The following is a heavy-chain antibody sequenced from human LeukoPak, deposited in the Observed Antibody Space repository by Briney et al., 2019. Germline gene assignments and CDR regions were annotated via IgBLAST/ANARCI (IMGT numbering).Heavy chain of an antibody. CDR3: ARDKRSIAALNILRTTYYYYMDV. V-gene: IGHV3-21*01. Sequence: GGSLRLSCAASGFTFSSYSMNWVRQAPGKGLEWVSSISSSSSYVYYADSVKGRFTISRDNAKNSLYLQMNSLRAEDTAVYYCARDKRSIAALNILRTTYYYYMDVWGKGTTVTVSS. D-gene: IGHD6-6*01. J-gene: IGHJ6*03. CDR1: GFTFSSYS. CDR2: ISSSSSYV.